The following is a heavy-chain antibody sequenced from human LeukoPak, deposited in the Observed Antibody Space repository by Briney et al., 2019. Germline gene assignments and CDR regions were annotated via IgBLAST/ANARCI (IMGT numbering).Heavy chain of an antibody. J-gene: IGHJ6*02. CDR1: GFTFSGAA. CDR2: IRSRSNNYAT. Sequence: PGGSLKLSCAASGFTFSGAAMHWVRQASGKGLEWVGHIRSRSNNYATAYAASVKGRFTVSRDDSKNTAYLQMNSLKTEDTAVYYCTRRNYCSSTSCYYYGMDVWGQGTTVTVSS. CDR3: TRRNYCSSTSCYYYGMDV. D-gene: IGHD2-2*01. V-gene: IGHV3-73*01.